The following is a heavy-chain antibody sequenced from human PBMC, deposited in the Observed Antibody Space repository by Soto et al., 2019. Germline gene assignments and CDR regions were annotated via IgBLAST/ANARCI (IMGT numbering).Heavy chain of an antibody. Sequence: EVQLVESGGDLVQPGGSLRLSCAASGFTFRILWMTWVRQAPGKGLEWVANIKEDGSGKYYADSVKGRFTISRDNDNTSLFQIKNSLSAEDTALYYCARVRDPFYSDFWGRGTLVTVSS. CDR1: GFTFRILW. CDR2: IKEDGSGK. CDR3: ARVRDPFYSDF. D-gene: IGHD3-16*01. V-gene: IGHV3-7*01. J-gene: IGHJ4*02.